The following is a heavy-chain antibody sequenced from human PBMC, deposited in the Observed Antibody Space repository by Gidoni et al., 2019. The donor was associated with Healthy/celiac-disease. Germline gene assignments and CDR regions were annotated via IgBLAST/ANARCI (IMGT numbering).Heavy chain of an antibody. CDR2: IYDSGST. D-gene: IGHD1-26*01. J-gene: IGHJ3*02. CDR3: ARVREDAFDI. Sequence: QVQLQESGAGQGKPAQTRGHTSTVSGGSISSGGYYWSWIRQHPGKGLEWIGYIYDSGSTYSNPSLKSRVTISVDTSKNQFSLKLSSVTAADTAVYYCARVREDAFDIWGQGTMVTVSS. CDR1: GGSISSGGYY. V-gene: IGHV4-31*03.